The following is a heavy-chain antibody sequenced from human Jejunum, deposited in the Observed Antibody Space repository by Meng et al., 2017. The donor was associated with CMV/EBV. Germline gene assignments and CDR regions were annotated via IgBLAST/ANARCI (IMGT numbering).Heavy chain of an antibody. D-gene: IGHD3-10*01. CDR1: GSTFSRNT. Sequence: AGTGSTFSRNTRNWVRQAPGKGLEWLSYITTTGSATYYADSVRGRFTISRDNAKNSLYLQMNSLRADDTAVYYCARDYFGNYAMDVWGQGTTVTVSS. J-gene: IGHJ6*02. V-gene: IGHV3-48*01. CDR3: ARDYFGNYAMDV. CDR2: ITTTGSAT.